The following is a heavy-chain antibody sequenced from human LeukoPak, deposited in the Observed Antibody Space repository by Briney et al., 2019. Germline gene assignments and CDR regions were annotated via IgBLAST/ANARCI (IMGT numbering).Heavy chain of an antibody. D-gene: IGHD2-2*01. CDR3: ARDLRVVPAAVSFDAFDI. J-gene: IGHJ3*02. Sequence: SVKVSCKASGGTFSSYTISWVRQAPGQGLEWMGRIIPILGIANYAQKFQGKVTITADKSTSTAYMELSSLRSEDTAVYYCARDLRVVPAAVSFDAFDIWGQGTMVTVSS. V-gene: IGHV1-69*04. CDR2: IIPILGIA. CDR1: GGTFSSYT.